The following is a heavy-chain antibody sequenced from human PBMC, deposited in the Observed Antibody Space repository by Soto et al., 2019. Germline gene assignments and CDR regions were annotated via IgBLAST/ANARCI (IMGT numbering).Heavy chain of an antibody. D-gene: IGHD3-10*01. CDR2: INPDGSRT. Sequence: EVQLEESGGGLVQPGGSLRLSCAASGFTFSSYWMHWVRQAPGKGLVWVSRINPDGSRTTYADSVTGRFTISRDNAKNTVYLQMNSLRAEDTAVDYGARVKSGSYDWFDPWGQGTLVTVSS. V-gene: IGHV3-74*01. J-gene: IGHJ5*02. CDR3: ARVKSGSYDWFDP. CDR1: GFTFSSYW.